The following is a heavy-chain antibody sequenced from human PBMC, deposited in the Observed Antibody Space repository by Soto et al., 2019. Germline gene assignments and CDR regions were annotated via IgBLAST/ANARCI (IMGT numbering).Heavy chain of an antibody. CDR3: AGPHITTAYYAYGMDV. Sequence: QVQLVQSGSEVKKPGSSVNVSCKASGGTFSSYAISWVRQAPGQGLAWMGGIIPICGTANYAQKFQGRVTMTADKSTSAAYMEMGSLRSEDMAVYYWAGPHITTAYYAYGMDVWGQGTTVTVSS. D-gene: IGHD1-20*01. CDR2: IIPICGTA. CDR1: GGTFSSYA. J-gene: IGHJ6*02. V-gene: IGHV1-69*06.